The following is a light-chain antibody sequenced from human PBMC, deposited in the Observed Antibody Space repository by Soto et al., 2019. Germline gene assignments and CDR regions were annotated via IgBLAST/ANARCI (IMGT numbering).Light chain of an antibody. V-gene: IGKV3D-20*02. Sequence: EIVLTQSPGTLSLSPGARATLSCRASQSVSSSYLAWYQQKPGQAPRLLIYGASSRATGIPDRFSGSGSGTDFTLTISSLEPEDFAVYYCQQRSSWPITFGQGTRLEIK. CDR3: QQRSSWPIT. CDR2: GAS. J-gene: IGKJ5*01. CDR1: QSVSSSY.